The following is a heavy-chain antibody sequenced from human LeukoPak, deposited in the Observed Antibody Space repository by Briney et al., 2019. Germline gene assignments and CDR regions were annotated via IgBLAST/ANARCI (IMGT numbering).Heavy chain of an antibody. V-gene: IGHV3-21*01. CDR2: ISPDSTYI. J-gene: IGHJ4*02. CDR1: GFTFSSYT. D-gene: IGHD4-17*01. Sequence: GGSLRLSCVGSGFTFSSYTMNWVRQAPGKGLEWVSSISPDSTYICHADSVRGRFTISRDNAKNSLYLQMDSLRAEDTAVYYCARGSYGDYDYWGQGTLVPVFS. CDR3: ARGSYGDYDY.